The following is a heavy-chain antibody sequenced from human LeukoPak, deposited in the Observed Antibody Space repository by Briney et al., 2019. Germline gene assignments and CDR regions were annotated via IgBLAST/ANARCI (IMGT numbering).Heavy chain of an antibody. V-gene: IGHV3-53*01. CDR1: GFTVSSNY. D-gene: IGHD1-26*01. CDR2: IYSGGST. J-gene: IGHJ3*02. CDR3: ARDSRFLGKLSESYLDAFAI. Sequence: PGGSLRLSCAVSGFTVSSNYMSWVCLAPGKGLEWVSVIYSGGSTYYADSVKGRFTISRDNSKNTLYLPMNSLRAEDTAVYYCARDSRFLGKLSESYLDAFAIWGQGTMVTVSS.